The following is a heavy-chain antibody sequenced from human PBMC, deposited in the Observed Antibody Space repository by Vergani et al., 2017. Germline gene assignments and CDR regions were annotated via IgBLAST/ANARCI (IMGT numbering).Heavy chain of an antibody. J-gene: IGHJ4*02. V-gene: IGHV3-33*06. CDR1: GFTFSSYG. CDR2: IWYDGSNK. CDR3: AKGADYYDSSGKSRGGLDY. Sequence: QVQLVESGGGVVQPGRSLRLSCAASGFTFSSYGMHWVRQAPGKGLEWVAVIWYDGSNKYYADSVKGRFTISRDNSKNTLYLQMNSLRAEDTAVYYCAKGADYYDSSGKSRGGLDYWGQGTLVTVSS. D-gene: IGHD3-22*01.